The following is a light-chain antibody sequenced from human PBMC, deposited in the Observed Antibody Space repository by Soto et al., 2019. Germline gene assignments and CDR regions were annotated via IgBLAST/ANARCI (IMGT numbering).Light chain of an antibody. V-gene: IGKV3D-20*01. Sequence: EIVMTQSPGTLSLSPGERATLSCGASQTVNSRYLAWYQQKPGLAPRLLIYDASTRATGIPDRFSGRGSGTDFTLTISRLEPEDFAVYFCQQYSSSPYTFGQGTKVDIK. CDR1: QTVNSRY. CDR2: DAS. J-gene: IGKJ2*01. CDR3: QQYSSSPYT.